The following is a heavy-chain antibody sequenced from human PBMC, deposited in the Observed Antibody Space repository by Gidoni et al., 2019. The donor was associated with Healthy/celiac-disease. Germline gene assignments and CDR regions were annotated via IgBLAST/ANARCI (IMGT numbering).Heavy chain of an antibody. J-gene: IGHJ6*02. CDR2: LIPIFGTA. D-gene: IGHD2-21*02. Sequence: QVQLGQSGAEVKTPGCSAKGSCKASGGTFSTHAISWVRQAPGQGLELMGGLIPIFGTANYAQKFQGRVTITADESTSTAYMELSSLRSEDTAVYYCARARYGGNSDGPYYYYYYGMDVWGQGTTVTVSS. CDR1: GGTFSTHA. V-gene: IGHV1-69*01. CDR3: ARARYGGNSDGPYYYYYYGMDV.